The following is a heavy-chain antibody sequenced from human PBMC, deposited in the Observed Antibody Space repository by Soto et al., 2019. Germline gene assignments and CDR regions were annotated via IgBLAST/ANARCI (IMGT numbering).Heavy chain of an antibody. Sequence: SETLSLTCTVSGGSLSSSSYYLGWIRQPPGKGLEWIGSIYYSGSTYYNPSLKSRVTISVDTSKNQFSLKLSSVTAADTAVYYCARHRLETNWFDPWGQGTLVTVSS. V-gene: IGHV4-39*01. CDR2: IYYSGST. J-gene: IGHJ5*02. CDR1: GGSLSSSSYY. CDR3: ARHRLETNWFDP. D-gene: IGHD1-1*01.